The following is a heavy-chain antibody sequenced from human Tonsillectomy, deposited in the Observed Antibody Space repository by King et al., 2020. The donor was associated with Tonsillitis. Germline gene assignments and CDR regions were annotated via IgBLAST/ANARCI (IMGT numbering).Heavy chain of an antibody. CDR3: ARAPQLQLAYYFDY. CDR2: ISSSSSYI. J-gene: IGHJ4*02. V-gene: IGHV3-21*01. CDR1: GFTFSSYS. D-gene: IGHD6-13*01. Sequence: VQLVESGGGLVKPGGSLRLSCAASGFTFSSYSMNWVRQAPGKGLEWVSSISSSSSYIYYADSVKGRFTISRDNAKNSLYLQMNSLRAEDTAVYYCARAPQLQLAYYFDYWGQGTLVTVSS.